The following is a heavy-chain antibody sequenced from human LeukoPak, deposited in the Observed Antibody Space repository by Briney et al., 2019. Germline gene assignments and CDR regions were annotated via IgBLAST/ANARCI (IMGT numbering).Heavy chain of an antibody. D-gene: IGHD1-14*01. CDR2: ISGSGGST. V-gene: IGHV3-23*01. Sequence: GGSLRLSWAASGFTFSSYAMSWVRQARGKGLEWVSAISGSGGSTYYADSVKGRFTISRDNSKNTRYLQMNSLRAEDTAVYYCAKRGPGTGPYDPFDIRGQGTMVTVSS. CDR3: AKRGPGTGPYDPFDI. CDR1: GFTFSSYA. J-gene: IGHJ3*02.